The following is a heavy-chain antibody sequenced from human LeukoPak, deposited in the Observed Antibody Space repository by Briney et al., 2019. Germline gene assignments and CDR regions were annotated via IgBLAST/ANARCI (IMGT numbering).Heavy chain of an antibody. J-gene: IGHJ4*02. D-gene: IGHD2-2*01. CDR3: ARRYCSSTSCYWIDY. CDR2: IKQDGSEK. Sequence: PGGSLRLSCAASGFTFSRMSWVRQAPGKGLEWVANIKQDGSEKYYVDSVKGRFTISRDNSKNTLYLQMNSLRAEDTAVYYCARRYCSSTSCYWIDYWGQGTLVTVSS. V-gene: IGHV3-7*01. CDR1: GFTFSR.